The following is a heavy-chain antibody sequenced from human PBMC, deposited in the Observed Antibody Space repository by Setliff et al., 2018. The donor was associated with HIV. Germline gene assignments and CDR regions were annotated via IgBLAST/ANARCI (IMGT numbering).Heavy chain of an antibody. Sequence: SCAASGFTFSNAWMSWVRQAPGKGLEWVGRIKSKTDGGTTDYAAPVKGRFTISRDDSKNTLYLQMNSLKTEDTAVYYCTTRTNFWSGYYTGNSGQGTLVTV. V-gene: IGHV3-15*01. CDR3: TTRTNFWSGYYTGN. D-gene: IGHD3-3*01. CDR2: IKSKTDGGTT. J-gene: IGHJ4*02. CDR1: GFTFSNAW.